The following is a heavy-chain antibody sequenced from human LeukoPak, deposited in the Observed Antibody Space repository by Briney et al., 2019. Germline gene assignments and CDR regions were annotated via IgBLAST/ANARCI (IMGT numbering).Heavy chain of an antibody. J-gene: IGHJ6*03. CDR1: GDSISRYY. D-gene: IGHD4-11*01. Sequence: SETLSLTCTVSGDSISRYYWSWIRQPAGKGLEWIGRIYNGGIITYNPSLKSRVTMSIDASKNQFSLKLSSVTAADTAVYYCARDVGYYSNSDYYMDVWGKGTTVTVSS. V-gene: IGHV4-4*07. CDR3: ARDVGYYSNSDYYMDV. CDR2: IYNGGII.